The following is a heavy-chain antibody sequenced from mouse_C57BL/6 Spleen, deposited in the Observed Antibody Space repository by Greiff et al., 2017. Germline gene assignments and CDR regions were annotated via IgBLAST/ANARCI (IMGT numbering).Heavy chain of an antibody. CDR2: ISDGGSYT. J-gene: IGHJ4*01. V-gene: IGHV5-4*01. Sequence: EVQLVESGGGLVKPGGSLKLSCAASGFTFSSYAMSWVRQTPEKRLEWVATISDGGSYTYYPDNVKGRFTISRDNAKNNLYLQMSHLKSEDTAMYYCARGLLRYYYAMDYWGQGTSVTVSS. CDR3: ARGLLRYYYAMDY. D-gene: IGHD1-1*01. CDR1: GFTFSSYA.